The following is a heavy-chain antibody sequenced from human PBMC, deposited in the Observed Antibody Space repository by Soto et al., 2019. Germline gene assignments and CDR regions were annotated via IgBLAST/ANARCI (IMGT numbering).Heavy chain of an antibody. D-gene: IGHD3-10*01. Sequence: PGGSLRLSCAASGFTFDDYAMHWVRQAPGKGLEWVSGISSSGSTAYYASSVEGRFTISRDNANNSVYLQMDSLRAEDTALYYCTRAAWFPYLSFYWGQGALVTVSS. CDR1: GFTFDDYA. V-gene: IGHV3-20*04. CDR2: ISSSGSTA. J-gene: IGHJ4*02. CDR3: TRAAWFPYLSFY.